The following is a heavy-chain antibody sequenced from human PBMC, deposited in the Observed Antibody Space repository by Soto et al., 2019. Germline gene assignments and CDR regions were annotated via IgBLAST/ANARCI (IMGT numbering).Heavy chain of an antibody. Sequence: SETLSLTCTVSGGSISSGGYYWSWIRQHPGKGLEWIGYIYYSGSTYYNPSLKSRVTISVDTSKNQFSLKLSSVTAADTAVYYCARSVGVVAPLYYFDYWGQGTLVTVSS. J-gene: IGHJ4*02. CDR1: GGSISSGGYY. CDR2: IYYSGST. D-gene: IGHD3-22*01. CDR3: ARSVGVVAPLYYFDY. V-gene: IGHV4-31*03.